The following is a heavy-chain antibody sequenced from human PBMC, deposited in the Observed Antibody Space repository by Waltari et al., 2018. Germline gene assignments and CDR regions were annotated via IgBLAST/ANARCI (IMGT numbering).Heavy chain of an antibody. CDR3: ARDPADYGGYVDSDY. D-gene: IGHD5-12*01. CDR1: GFPFRSSS. Sequence: EVQLVESGGGLVKPGGSLRLSCAASGFPFRSSSMHWGRQAPGKGLEWVSSISSSSSYIYYADSVKGRFTISRDNAKNSLYLQMNSLRAEDTAVYYCARDPADYGGYVDSDYWGQGTLVTVSS. J-gene: IGHJ4*02. CDR2: ISSSSSYI. V-gene: IGHV3-21*01.